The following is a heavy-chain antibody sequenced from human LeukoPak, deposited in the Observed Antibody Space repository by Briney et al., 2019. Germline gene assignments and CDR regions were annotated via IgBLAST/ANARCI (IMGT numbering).Heavy chain of an antibody. CDR3: ARGDVVVSAAVRFDP. Sequence: GASVKVSCKAFGYTFTSYGITWVRQAPGQGLEWMGWISAHNGKTNYAQKFQGRVTMTTDTPTSTAYMELRSLRSDDTAVYYCARGDVVVSAAVRFDPWGQGTLVTVSS. CDR1: GYTFTSYG. CDR2: ISAHNGKT. J-gene: IGHJ5*02. D-gene: IGHD2-2*01. V-gene: IGHV1-18*01.